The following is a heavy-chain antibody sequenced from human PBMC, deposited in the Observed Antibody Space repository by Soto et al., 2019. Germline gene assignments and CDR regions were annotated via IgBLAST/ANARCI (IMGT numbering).Heavy chain of an antibody. V-gene: IGHV4-34*01. J-gene: IGHJ5*02. CDR2: INHSGST. D-gene: IGHD3-9*01. Sequence: QVQLQQWGAGLLKPSETLSLTCAVYGGSFSGYYWSWIRQPPGKGLEWLGEINHSGSTNYNPSLKSRVTISLDTSKIQFSLKMSSVTAADTAVYYCARGAHYDILTGYPDNWFDPWGQGTLVTVSS. CDR3: ARGAHYDILTGYPDNWFDP. CDR1: GGSFSGYY.